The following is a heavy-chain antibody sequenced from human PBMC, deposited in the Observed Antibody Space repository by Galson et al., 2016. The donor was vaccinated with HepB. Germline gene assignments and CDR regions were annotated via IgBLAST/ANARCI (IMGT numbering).Heavy chain of an antibody. CDR2: ISSAGGYL. J-gene: IGHJ4*02. CDR3: ARANMAAAGVDFDF. D-gene: IGHD6-13*01. CDR1: GFSFSNSW. Sequence: SLRLSCAVSGFSFSNSWMNWVRQAPGKGLEWVSSISSAGGYLYYADSVEGRFTISRDNAKKSLYLQMNSLRVEDTAVYYCARANMAAAGVDFDFWGQGTLVTVSS. V-gene: IGHV3-21*01.